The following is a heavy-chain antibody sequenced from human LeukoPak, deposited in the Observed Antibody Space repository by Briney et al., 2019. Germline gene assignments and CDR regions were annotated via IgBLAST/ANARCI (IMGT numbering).Heavy chain of an antibody. CDR1: GFTFSSYS. CDR2: ISSSSSYI. J-gene: IGHJ4*02. Sequence: PGGSLRLSCAASGFTFSSYSMNWVRQAPGKGLEWVSSISSSSSYIYYADSVEGRFTISRDNAKNSLYLQMNSLRAEDTAVYYCARLAAAGQDYWGQGTLVTVSS. D-gene: IGHD6-13*01. CDR3: ARLAAAGQDY. V-gene: IGHV3-21*01.